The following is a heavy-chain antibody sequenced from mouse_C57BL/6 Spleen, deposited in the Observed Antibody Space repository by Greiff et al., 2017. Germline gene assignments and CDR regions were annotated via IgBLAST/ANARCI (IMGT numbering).Heavy chain of an antibody. V-gene: IGHV1-82*01. D-gene: IGHD3-3*01. CDR2: IYPGDGDT. Sequence: QVQLQQSGPELVKPGASVKISCKASGYAFSSSWMNWVKQRPGKGLEWIGRIYPGDGDTNYNGKFKGKATLTADKSSSTAYMQLSSLTSEDSAVYFCARGGGTHDYWGQGTTLTVSS. CDR3: ARGGGTHDY. CDR1: GYAFSSSW. J-gene: IGHJ2*01.